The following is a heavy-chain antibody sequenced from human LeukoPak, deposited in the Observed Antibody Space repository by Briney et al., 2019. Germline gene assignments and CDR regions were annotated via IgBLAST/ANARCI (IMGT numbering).Heavy chain of an antibody. D-gene: IGHD3-16*02. CDR1: GGSISSSSCY. CDR2: IYYSGST. J-gene: IGHJ4*02. V-gene: IGHV4-39*01. Sequence: SETLSLTCTVSGGSISSSSCYWGWIRQPPGKGLEWIGSIYYSGSTYYNPSLKSRVTISVNTSKNQFSLKLSSVTAADTPVYYCARWIVSGFDYWGQGTLVTVSS. CDR3: ARWIVSGFDY.